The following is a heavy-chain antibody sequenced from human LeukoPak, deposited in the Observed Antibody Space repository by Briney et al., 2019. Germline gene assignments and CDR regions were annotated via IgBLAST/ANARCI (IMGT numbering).Heavy chain of an antibody. CDR3: ARARKQQLYFDAFDI. Sequence: PSETLSLTCTVSGGSISSSSYYWGWIRQPPGKGLEWMGSIYYSGSTYYNPSLKSRVTISVDTSKNHFSLKLSSVTAADTAVYYCARARKQQLYFDAFDIWGQGTMVTVSS. V-gene: IGHV4-39*02. J-gene: IGHJ3*02. D-gene: IGHD6-13*01. CDR1: GGSISSSSYY. CDR2: IYYSGST.